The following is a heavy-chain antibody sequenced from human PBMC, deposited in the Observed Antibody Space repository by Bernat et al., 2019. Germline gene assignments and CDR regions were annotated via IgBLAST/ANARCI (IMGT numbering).Heavy chain of an antibody. J-gene: IGHJ6*02. V-gene: IGHV3-23*01. CDR2: ISGSGGST. D-gene: IGHD4-17*01. Sequence: EVQLLESGGGLVQPGGSLRLSCAASGFTFSSYAMSWVRQAPGKGLEWVSAISGSGGSTYYADSVKGRFTISRDNSKNTLYLQMNSLRAEDTAVYFCARADYGDYPGVAYYYYGMDVWGQGTTVTVSS. CDR1: GFTFSSYA. CDR3: ARADYGDYPGVAYYYYGMDV.